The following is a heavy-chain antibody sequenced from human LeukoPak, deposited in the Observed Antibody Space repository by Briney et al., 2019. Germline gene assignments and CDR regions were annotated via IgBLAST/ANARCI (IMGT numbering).Heavy chain of an antibody. CDR2: IYTSGNS. CDR3: ARDRFSGSFSGFDY. V-gene: IGHV4-4*07. CDR1: GGSFSPDY. J-gene: IGHJ4*02. D-gene: IGHD1-26*01. Sequence: PSDTLSLTCTVSGGSFSPDYWSWLPQPAGRGREWIRRIYTSGNSKYNPSLKSRATMSVDTSKNQISLKLTSVTAADTAVYYCARDRFSGSFSGFDYWGQGALVTVSS.